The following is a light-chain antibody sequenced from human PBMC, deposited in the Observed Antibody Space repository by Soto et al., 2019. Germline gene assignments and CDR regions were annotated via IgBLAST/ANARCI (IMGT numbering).Light chain of an antibody. CDR2: AAS. CDR3: QQTYSAPPT. Sequence: DIQMTQSPSYLSASVGDRVSITCRASQIISTYLNWYQQRAGLAPRLLIYAASSLQSGVPPRFSGSGSGTDFTLTISSLQPEDFATYFCQQTYSAPPTFGQRTKV. CDR1: QIISTY. J-gene: IGKJ1*01. V-gene: IGKV1-39*01.